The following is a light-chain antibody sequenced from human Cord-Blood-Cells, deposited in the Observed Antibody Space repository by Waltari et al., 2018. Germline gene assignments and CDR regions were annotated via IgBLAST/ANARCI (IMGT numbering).Light chain of an antibody. Sequence: QSALTPPASVSGSPGQSITISCTGTSSDVGGYHYVSCYQQHPGKAPKLMIYDVSKRPSGVSNRFSGSKSGNTASLTISGLQAEDEADYYCSSYTSSSVVFGGGTKLTVL. V-gene: IGLV2-14*01. J-gene: IGLJ2*01. CDR2: DVS. CDR1: SSDVGGYHY. CDR3: SSYTSSSVV.